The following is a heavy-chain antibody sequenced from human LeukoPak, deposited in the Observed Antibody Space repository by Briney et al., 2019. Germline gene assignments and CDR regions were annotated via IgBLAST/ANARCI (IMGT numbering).Heavy chain of an antibody. V-gene: IGHV3-23*01. CDR2: ISGSGGST. J-gene: IGHJ4*02. Sequence: GGSLRLSCAASGFTFDDYAMHWVRQAPGKGLEWVPAISGSGGSTYYADSVKGRFTISRDNSKNALYLQMNSLRAEDTAVYYCAKDLIPGKMRILFDYWGQGTLVTVSS. CDR3: AKDLIPGKMRILFDY. CDR1: GFTFDDYA. D-gene: IGHD3-3*01.